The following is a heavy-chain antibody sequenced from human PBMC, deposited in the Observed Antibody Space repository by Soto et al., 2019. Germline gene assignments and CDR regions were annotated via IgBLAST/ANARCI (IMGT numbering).Heavy chain of an antibody. CDR2: INVGNGNT. CDR3: EKRTGRHFDY. V-gene: IGHV1-3*01. Sequence: QVQLVQSGTEVKKSGASMKISCKASGYIFTSHAVHWLRQAPGQRLEWIGWINVGNGNTKYSQTFQGRVTITRDTCANTAYMELSSLGSEDTAVYHCEKRTGRHFDYWGQGTLVTVSS. J-gene: IGHJ4*02. D-gene: IGHD1-1*01. CDR1: GYIFTSHA.